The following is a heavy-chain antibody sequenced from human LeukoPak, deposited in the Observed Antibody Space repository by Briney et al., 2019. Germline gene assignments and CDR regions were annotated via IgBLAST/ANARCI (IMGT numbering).Heavy chain of an antibody. Sequence: GRSLRLSCAASGFTFSSYGMHWVRQAPGKGLEWVAVISYDGSNKYYADSVKGRFTISRDNSKNTLYLQMNSLRAEDTAVYYCANDRSSGASRNPNYYYYYGMDVWGKGTTVTVSS. D-gene: IGHD2-15*01. V-gene: IGHV3-30*18. J-gene: IGHJ6*04. CDR1: GFTFSSYG. CDR2: ISYDGSNK. CDR3: ANDRSSGASRNPNYYYYYGMDV.